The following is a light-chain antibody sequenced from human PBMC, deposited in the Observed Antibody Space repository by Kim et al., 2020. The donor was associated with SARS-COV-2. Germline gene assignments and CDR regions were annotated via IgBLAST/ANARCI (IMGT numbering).Light chain of an antibody. V-gene: IGKV1-39*01. CDR1: QYIANY. CDR3: QQTYRSPLT. CDR2: AAS. J-gene: IGKJ4*01. Sequence: ASIGDRVSITCRSTQYIANYLNWYQQKPGKAPNLLIYAASSLQSGVPSRFSGSGSGTDFTLTNSNLQPEDFTTYYCQQTYRSPLTFGGGTKVDIK.